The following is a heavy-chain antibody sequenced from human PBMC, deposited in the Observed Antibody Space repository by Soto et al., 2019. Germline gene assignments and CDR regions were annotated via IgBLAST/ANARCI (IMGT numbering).Heavy chain of an antibody. Sequence: ASVKVSCKASGYTFINFDISWVRQAAGQGLEWLGWMNPGSGKTGYASKFQGRVAMTRGASTGTSHLELSSLTSDDTAVYYCARRASAGTLNWFDPWGQGTLVTVAS. CDR2: MNPGSGKT. CDR1: GYTFINFD. V-gene: IGHV1-8*02. CDR3: ARRASAGTLNWFDP. J-gene: IGHJ5*02. D-gene: IGHD6-13*01.